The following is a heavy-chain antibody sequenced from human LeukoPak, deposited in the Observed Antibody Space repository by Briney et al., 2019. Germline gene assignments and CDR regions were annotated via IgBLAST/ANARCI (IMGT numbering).Heavy chain of an antibody. Sequence: SETLSLTCAVYGGSFSGYYWSWIRQPPGKGLEWIGEINHSGSTNYNPSFESRVTISVDTSKNQFSLKLSSVTAADTAVYYCARAGLGYDFWSGYYNWFDPWGQGTLVTVSS. J-gene: IGHJ5*02. CDR2: INHSGST. CDR1: GGSFSGYY. CDR3: ARAGLGYDFWSGYYNWFDP. D-gene: IGHD3-3*01. V-gene: IGHV4-34*01.